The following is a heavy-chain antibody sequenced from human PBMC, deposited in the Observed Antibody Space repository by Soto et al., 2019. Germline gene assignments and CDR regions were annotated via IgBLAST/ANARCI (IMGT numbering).Heavy chain of an antibody. CDR1: GYTFTSYG. J-gene: IGHJ6*03. Sequence: ASVKVSCKASGYTFTSYGLSWVRQAPGQGLEWMGWISAYNGNTNYAQKLQGRVTVTTDTSTSTAYMELRSLRSDDTAVYYCARGGLRYYDFWSGYSGTCMDVWGKGTTVTVSS. CDR2: ISAYNGNT. V-gene: IGHV1-18*01. CDR3: ARGGLRYYDFWSGYSGTCMDV. D-gene: IGHD3-3*01.